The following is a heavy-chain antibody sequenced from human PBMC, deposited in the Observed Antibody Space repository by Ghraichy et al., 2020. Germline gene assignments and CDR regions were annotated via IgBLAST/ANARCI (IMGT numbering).Heavy chain of an antibody. CDR1: GFTFSSYA. J-gene: IGHJ5*02. CDR3: AKDLGYSSGWGVFDP. V-gene: IGHV3-23*01. Sequence: GGSLRLSCAASGFTFSSYAMSWVRQAPGKGLEWVSAISGSGGSTYYADSVKGRFTISRDNAKNTLYLQMNSLRAEDTAVYYCAKDLGYSSGWGVFDPWGQGTLVTVSS. D-gene: IGHD6-19*01. CDR2: ISGSGGST.